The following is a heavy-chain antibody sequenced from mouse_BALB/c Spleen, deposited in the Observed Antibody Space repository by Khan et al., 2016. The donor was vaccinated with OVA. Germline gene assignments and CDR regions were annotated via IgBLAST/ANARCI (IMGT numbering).Heavy chain of an antibody. J-gene: IGHJ2*01. CDR1: GYTFTSYW. D-gene: IGHD3-2*02. Sequence: QVRLQQSGAELVRPGASVKLSCKTSGYTFTSYWIHWVKQRSGQGLEWIARIYPGSDNTYYNEKLKDKATITADKSSSTAYMQLSSLKSEDSAVYFCAREEALYYFDYWGQGTTLTVSS. CDR3: AREEALYYFDY. V-gene: IGHV1-76*01. CDR2: IYPGSDNT.